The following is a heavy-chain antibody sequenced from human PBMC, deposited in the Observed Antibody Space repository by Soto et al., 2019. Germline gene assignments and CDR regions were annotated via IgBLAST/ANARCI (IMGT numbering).Heavy chain of an antibody. Sequence: QVQLVQSGAEVKKPGASVKVSCKASGYTFTDYGVSWVRQAPGQGLEWMGWINTYNGKTNYAPKVQARVTMTTDTSTTTAYMELRSLKSDYTAVYFCARDQYAVGGDFWGQGTLVTVSS. CDR1: GYTFTDYG. CDR2: INTYNGKT. CDR3: ARDQYAVGGDF. J-gene: IGHJ4*02. D-gene: IGHD1-26*01. V-gene: IGHV1-18*01.